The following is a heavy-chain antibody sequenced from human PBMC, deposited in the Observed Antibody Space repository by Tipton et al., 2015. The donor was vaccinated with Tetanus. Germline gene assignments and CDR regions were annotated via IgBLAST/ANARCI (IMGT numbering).Heavy chain of an antibody. V-gene: IGHV4-4*07. D-gene: IGHD5-24*01. Sequence: TLSLTCTVSRGPISSYYWSWIRQPAGKGLEWIGHISNRNPDYSGSLKSRVALSVDTSKNEVSLKLRSVTAADTGVYYCARGITDGYNRRLDYWGQGILVAVSP. J-gene: IGHJ4*02. CDR1: RGPISSYY. CDR2: ISNRNP. CDR3: ARGITDGYNRRLDY.